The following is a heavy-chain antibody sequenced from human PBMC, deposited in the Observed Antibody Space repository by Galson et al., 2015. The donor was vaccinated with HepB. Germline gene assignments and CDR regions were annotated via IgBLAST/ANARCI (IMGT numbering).Heavy chain of an antibody. CDR1: GFTLSSYW. CDR3: AKDFGGPEDS. J-gene: IGHJ4*02. D-gene: IGHD3-16*01. Sequence: SLRLSCAASGFTLSSYWMHWVRQASGKGLVWVSRINRDGTTINYADSVRGRFTTSRDHAKNTLYLQMNSLTADDTAVYYCAKDFGGPEDSWGQGTLVTVSS. V-gene: IGHV3-74*01. CDR2: INRDGTTI.